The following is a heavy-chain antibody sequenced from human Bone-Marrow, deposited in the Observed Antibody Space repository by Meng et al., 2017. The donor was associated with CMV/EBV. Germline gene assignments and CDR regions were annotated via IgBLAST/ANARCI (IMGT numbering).Heavy chain of an antibody. D-gene: IGHD5-18*01. CDR1: GFTFSTYG. J-gene: IGHJ4*02. V-gene: IGHV3-30*02. Sequence: GESLKISCAASGFTFSTYGMHYVRQAPGKGLEWVTFIWFDGSNKFYADSVKGRFTISRDKSKNTLYLQMNSLRAEDTAVYFSVRDRGSAIISAAMVFYFDSWGQGTLVTVSS. CDR2: IWFDGSNK. CDR3: VRDRGSAIISAAMVFYFDS.